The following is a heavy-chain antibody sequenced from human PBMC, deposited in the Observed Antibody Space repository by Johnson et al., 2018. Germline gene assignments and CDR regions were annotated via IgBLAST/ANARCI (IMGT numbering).Heavy chain of an antibody. V-gene: IGHV3-30*18. J-gene: IGHJ6*03. Sequence: QVQLVQSGGGVVQPGRSLRLSCAGSGFTLSDYGIHWVRQAPGKGLEWVAVISYDASHEDYAESVKGRFTISRDHSENTVSLQMSSLRPEDTAVYYCAKEHQLPLYDYWGGSSTNYYYMDVWGKGATVIVSS. CDR3: AKEHQLPLYDYWGGSSTNYYYMDV. CDR1: GFTLSDYG. CDR2: ISYDASHE. D-gene: IGHD3/OR15-3a*01.